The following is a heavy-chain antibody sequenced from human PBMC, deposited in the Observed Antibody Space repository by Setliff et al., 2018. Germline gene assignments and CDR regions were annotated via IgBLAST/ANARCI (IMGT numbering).Heavy chain of an antibody. CDR2: IWFDGSNK. D-gene: IGHD1-1*01. V-gene: IGHV3-33*01. Sequence: GGSLRLSCAASGFTFSNYGIHWVRQAPGKGLEWVAVIWFDGSNKYYADSVKGRFTISRDNSKNTLYLQMNSLRAEDTAVYYCARGPWKHSAYYYYYYMDVWGKGTTVTVSS. CDR3: ARGPWKHSAYYYYYYMDV. CDR1: GFTFSNYG. J-gene: IGHJ6*03.